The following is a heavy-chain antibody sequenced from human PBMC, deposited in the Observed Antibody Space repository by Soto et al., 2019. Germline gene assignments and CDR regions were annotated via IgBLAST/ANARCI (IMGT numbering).Heavy chain of an antibody. CDR3: GAQAGYSGGYYDGVPTDY. CDR1: GGSISSSSYY. Sequence: SETLSLTCTVSGGSISSSSYYWGWIRQPPGKGREWIGSIYYSGSTYYNPSLKSRVTISVDTSKNQFSLKLSSVTAAETAVYYCGAQAGYSGGYYDGVPTDYWGQGTLVTVSS. D-gene: IGHD1-26*01. J-gene: IGHJ4*02. V-gene: IGHV4-39*01. CDR2: IYYSGST.